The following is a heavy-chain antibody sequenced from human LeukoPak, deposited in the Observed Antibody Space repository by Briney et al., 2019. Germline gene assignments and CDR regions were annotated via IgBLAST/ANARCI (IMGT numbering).Heavy chain of an antibody. V-gene: IGHV5-10-1*01. CDR1: GXSFTSHW. J-gene: IGHJ5*02. CDR2: IDPSDSYT. Sequence: GESLKISCKGSGXSFTSHWIGWVRQMPGKGLEWMGRIDPSDSYTHYSPSFQGHVTISVDKSISTAYLQWSSLKASDTAMYYCARHPGYCSSTTCYSENWFDPWGQGTLVTVSP. D-gene: IGHD2-2*01. CDR3: ARHPGYCSSTTCYSENWFDP.